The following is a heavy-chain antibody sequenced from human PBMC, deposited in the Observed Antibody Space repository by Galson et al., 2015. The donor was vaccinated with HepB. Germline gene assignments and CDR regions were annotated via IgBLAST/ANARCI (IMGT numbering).Heavy chain of an antibody. CDR1: GFTFSSYG. J-gene: IGHJ6*02. CDR3: AKDFYGDYDDYYYGMDV. Sequence: SLRLSCAASGFTFSSYGMHWVRQAPGKGLEWVAVISYDGSNKYYADSVKGRFTISRDNSKNTLYLQMNSLRAKDTAMYYCAKDFYGDYDDYYYGMDVWGQGTTVTVSS. V-gene: IGHV3-30*18. CDR2: ISYDGSNK. D-gene: IGHD4-17*01.